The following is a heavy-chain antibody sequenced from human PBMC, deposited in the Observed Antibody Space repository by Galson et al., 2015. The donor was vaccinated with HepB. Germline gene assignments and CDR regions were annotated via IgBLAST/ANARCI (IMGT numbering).Heavy chain of an antibody. D-gene: IGHD3-22*01. J-gene: IGHJ3*02. CDR2: IIPIFGTA. CDR3: ARGSERYYYDSSGYAGAFDI. Sequence: SVKVSCKASGGTFSSYAISWVRQAPGQGLEWMGGIIPIFGTANYAQKFQGGVTITADESTSTAYMELSSLRSEDTAVYYCARGSERYYYDSSGYAGAFDIWGQGTMVTVSS. V-gene: IGHV1-69*13. CDR1: GGTFSSYA.